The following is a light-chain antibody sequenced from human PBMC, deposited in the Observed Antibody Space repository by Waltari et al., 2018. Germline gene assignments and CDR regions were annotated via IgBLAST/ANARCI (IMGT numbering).Light chain of an antibody. CDR3: QQRNSWPLT. Sequence: EIVLTQSPVTLSLSPGEGATLSCKTSQSVVDFLACYQLRTGQAPRLLIYDASLRAASSTARFSGSGSGTDVTLTISSLESEDSAVYFCQQRNSWPLTCGPGTTV. J-gene: IGKJ3*01. V-gene: IGKV3-11*01. CDR1: QSVVDF. CDR2: DAS.